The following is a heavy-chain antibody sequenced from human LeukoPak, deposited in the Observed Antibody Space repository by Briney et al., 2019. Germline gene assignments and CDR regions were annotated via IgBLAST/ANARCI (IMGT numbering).Heavy chain of an antibody. CDR3: AKNIFGVVTDAFDI. Sequence: GRSLRLSCAASGFTFSSYGMHWVRQAPGKGLEWVAVIWYGGSNKYYADSVKGRFTISRDNSKNTLYLQMNSLRAEDTAVYYCAKNIFGVVTDAFDIWGQGTMVTVSS. CDR1: GFTFSSYG. J-gene: IGHJ3*02. V-gene: IGHV3-30*18. D-gene: IGHD3-3*01. CDR2: IWYGGSNK.